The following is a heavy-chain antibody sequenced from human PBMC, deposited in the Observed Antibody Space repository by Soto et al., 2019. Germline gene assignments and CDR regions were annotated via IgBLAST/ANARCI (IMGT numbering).Heavy chain of an antibody. CDR2: IIPIFTTT. J-gene: IGHJ3*02. Sequence: QVHLVQSEAEVKKPGSSVKVSCKASGGTFSNHAINWVRQAPGQGLEWMGRIIPIFTTTNYAQKFQGRVTITADESTITAYMELSSLKYDDTAIYYCAREVAADGTFREDVFDIWGQGTMVTVSS. V-gene: IGHV1-69*12. D-gene: IGHD6-13*01. CDR1: GGTFSNHA. CDR3: AREVAADGTFREDVFDI.